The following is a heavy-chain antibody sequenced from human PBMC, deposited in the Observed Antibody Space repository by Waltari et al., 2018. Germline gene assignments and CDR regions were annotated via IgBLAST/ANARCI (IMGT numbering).Heavy chain of an antibody. Sequence: QVQLQESGPGLVKPSQTLSLTCTVSGGSISSGGYYWSWIRQHPGKGLEWIGYIYHSGSTYYNPSLKSRVTISVDRSKNQFSLKLSSVTAADTAVYYCARGTVTARNYVGHEVHLGFDPWGQGTLVTVSS. V-gene: IGHV4-31*03. CDR2: IYHSGST. J-gene: IGHJ5*02. D-gene: IGHD4-4*01. CDR3: ARGTVTARNYVGHEVHLGFDP. CDR1: GGSISSGGYY.